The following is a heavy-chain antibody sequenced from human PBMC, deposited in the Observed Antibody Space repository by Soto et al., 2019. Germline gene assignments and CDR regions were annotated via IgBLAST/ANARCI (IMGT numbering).Heavy chain of an antibody. D-gene: IGHD6-13*01. J-gene: IGHJ6*02. CDR3: ARRLIAAAGIFETHYYGMDV. CDR1: GITFGSRA. Sequence: PGGSLRLSCVASGITFGSRAMSWVRQAPGEGLEWVSTITDTGGDTKYADSVRGRFTMSRDNSKNSLYLQMNSLRAEDTAVYYCARRLIAAAGIFETHYYGMDVWGQGTTVTVSS. CDR2: ITDTGGDT. V-gene: IGHV3-23*01.